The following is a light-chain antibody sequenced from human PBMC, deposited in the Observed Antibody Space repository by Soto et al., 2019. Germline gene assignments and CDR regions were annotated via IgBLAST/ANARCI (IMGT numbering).Light chain of an antibody. CDR2: DSS. CDR3: QQRSDWPWT. J-gene: IGKJ1*01. Sequence: EIVLTQSPATLSLSPGERATLSCRASQSVSSNLAWYRQKPGQAPRLLIYDSSNRAADIPARFSGSGSGTDFTLTVSSLEPEDFVVYYCQQRSDWPWTFGQGTKVEIK. V-gene: IGKV3-11*01. CDR1: QSVSSN.